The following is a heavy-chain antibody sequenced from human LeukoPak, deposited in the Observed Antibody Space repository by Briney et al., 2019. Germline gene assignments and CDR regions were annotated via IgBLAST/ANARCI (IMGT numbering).Heavy chain of an antibody. V-gene: IGHV4-59*08. J-gene: IGHJ4*02. CDR3: ARLKAGNIYPWYHSFDY. D-gene: IGHD1-20*01. CDR1: GGSISRNY. Sequence: SETLSLTCTVSGGSISRNYWSWIRQPPGKGLEWIGYIYYSGYTNYNPSLTSRVTISVDTSNDQFSLKLSSVTAADTAVYYCARLKAGNIYPWYHSFDYWGQGTLVTVSS. CDR2: IYYSGYT.